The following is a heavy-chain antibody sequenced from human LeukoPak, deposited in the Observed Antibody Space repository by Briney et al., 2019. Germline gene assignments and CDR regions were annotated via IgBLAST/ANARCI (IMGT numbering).Heavy chain of an antibody. V-gene: IGHV3-23*01. D-gene: IGHD6-19*01. Sequence: PGVSLRLSCAASGFTFCSYAMSWVRPAPGQGLEWVSAISGSGGSTYYADSVRGRFTISRDISKNTLYLQINRPRAEATAVCSCSKDLQQWLFDYCGQGALVTVSS. CDR3: SKDLQQWLFDY. CDR1: GFTFCSYA. CDR2: ISGSGGST. J-gene: IGHJ4*02.